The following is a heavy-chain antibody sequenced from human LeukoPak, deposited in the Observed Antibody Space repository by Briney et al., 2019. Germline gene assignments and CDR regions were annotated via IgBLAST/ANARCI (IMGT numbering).Heavy chain of an antibody. CDR1: GGSISSTSYH. CDR3: ARYASGSYYWFDP. Sequence: PWETLSLTCTVSGGSISSTSYHWAWIRQPPGKGLEWIATVYYTGSAYYNPSLKSRVTISVDTSKSQFSLKLSSVTTADTALYYCARYASGSYYWFDPWGQGTLVTVSS. CDR2: VYYTGSA. D-gene: IGHD3-10*01. J-gene: IGHJ5*02. V-gene: IGHV4-39*01.